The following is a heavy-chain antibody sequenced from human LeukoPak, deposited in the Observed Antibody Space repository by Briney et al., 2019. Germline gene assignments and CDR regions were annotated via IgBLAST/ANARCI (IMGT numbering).Heavy chain of an antibody. D-gene: IGHD1-26*01. CDR1: GGSISLYY. V-gene: IGHV4-59*01. Sequence: SETLSLTCTVSGGSISLYYWSWIRQPPGKGLEWIGYIYYSGSTKYNPSFKSRVTISVDTSKNQLSLKLTSVTAADTAVYYCATRAIVGDTRWFDPWGQGTLVTVSS. J-gene: IGHJ5*02. CDR2: IYYSGST. CDR3: ATRAIVGDTRWFDP.